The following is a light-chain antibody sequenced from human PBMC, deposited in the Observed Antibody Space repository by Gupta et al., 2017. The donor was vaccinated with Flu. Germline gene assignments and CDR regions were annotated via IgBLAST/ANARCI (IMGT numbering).Light chain of an antibody. V-gene: IGKV3-20*01. J-gene: IGKJ1*01. CDR3: QQYGSTPQT. CDR1: QSVSSSY. CDR2: GAS. Sequence: DIVFTQSPGTLSLSPGERATLSCRAGQSVSSSYLAWYQQKPGQAPRLLIYGASSRATGIPDRFSGSGSGTDFTLTISRLEPEDFAVYYCQQYGSTPQTFGQGTKVEIK.